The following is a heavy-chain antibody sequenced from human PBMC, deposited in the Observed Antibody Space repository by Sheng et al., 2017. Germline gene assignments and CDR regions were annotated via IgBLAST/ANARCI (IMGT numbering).Heavy chain of an antibody. D-gene: IGHD3-10*01. CDR2: IYHSGST. CDR3: ARHALYGSGSYRVGPFDY. Sequence: VQLQESGPGLVKPSGTLSLTCAVSGGSISSSNWWSWVRQPPGKGLEWIGEIYHSGSTNYNPSLKSRVTISVDKSKNQFSLKLSSVTAADTAVYYCARHALYGSGSYRVGPFDYWGQGTLVTVSS. J-gene: IGHJ4*02. V-gene: IGHV4-4*02. CDR1: GGSISSSNW.